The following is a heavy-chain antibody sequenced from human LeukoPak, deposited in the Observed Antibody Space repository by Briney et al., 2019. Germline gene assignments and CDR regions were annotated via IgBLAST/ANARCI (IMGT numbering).Heavy chain of an antibody. J-gene: IGHJ6*02. CDR2: TYYRSKWLN. V-gene: IGHV6-1*01. D-gene: IGHD1-26*01. Sequence: SQTLSLTCAISGDSVSSNSAAWNWIRQSPSRGLEWLGRTYYRSKWLNDYALSVKSRISINPDTSKNQFSLQLNSVTPEDTAVYYCTRGLADGSSPQGMDVWGQGTTVTVSS. CDR3: TRGLADGSSPQGMDV. CDR1: GDSVSSNSAA.